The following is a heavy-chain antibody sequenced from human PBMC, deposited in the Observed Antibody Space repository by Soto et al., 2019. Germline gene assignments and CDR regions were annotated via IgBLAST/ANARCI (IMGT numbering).Heavy chain of an antibody. J-gene: IGHJ5*02. Sequence: SETLSLTWTVSGGSISSGGYYWSWIRQHPGKGLEWIGYIYYSGSTYYNPSLKSRVTISVDTSKNQFSLKLTSVTAADAALYYCARDFFDSSDYTTNWFDPWGQGTLVTVSS. V-gene: IGHV4-31*02. CDR1: GGSISSGGYY. CDR3: ARDFFDSSDYTTNWFDP. CDR2: IYYSGST. D-gene: IGHD3-22*01.